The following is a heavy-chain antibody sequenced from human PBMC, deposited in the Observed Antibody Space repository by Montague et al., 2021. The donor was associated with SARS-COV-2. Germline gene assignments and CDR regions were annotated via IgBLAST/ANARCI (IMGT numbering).Heavy chain of an antibody. CDR1: GGSFSGYY. Sequence: SETLSLTCAVYGGSFSGYYWSWIRQPPGKGQEWIGEINHSGSTNYNPSLKSRVTISVDTSKNQFSLKLSSVTAADTAVYYCASPTYYYDSSGSDAFDIWGQGTMVTVSS. CDR2: INHSGST. J-gene: IGHJ3*02. D-gene: IGHD3-22*01. V-gene: IGHV4-34*01. CDR3: ASPTYYYDSSGSDAFDI.